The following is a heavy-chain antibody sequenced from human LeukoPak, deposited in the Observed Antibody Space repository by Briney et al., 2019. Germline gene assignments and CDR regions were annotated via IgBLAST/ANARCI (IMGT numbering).Heavy chain of an antibody. CDR1: GFTFSNAW. J-gene: IGHJ4*02. V-gene: IGHV3-15*01. CDR3: TTDGVVVAATAFDY. Sequence: PGGSLRLSCAASGFTFSNAWMSWVRQAPGKGLEWVGRIKSKTDGGTTDYAAPVKGRFTISRDDSKNTLYLQMNSLKTEYTAVYYCTTDGVVVAATAFDYWGQGTLVTVSS. CDR2: IKSKTDGGTT. D-gene: IGHD2-15*01.